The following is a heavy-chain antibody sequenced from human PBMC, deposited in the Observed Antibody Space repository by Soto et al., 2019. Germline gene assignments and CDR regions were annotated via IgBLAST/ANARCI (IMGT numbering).Heavy chain of an antibody. D-gene: IGHD5-12*01. Sequence: SDPLSLTFAVSGGSFRGNYWSPFRQPPGKGLEWIGEINHSGSTNYNPSLKSRVTISVDTSKNQFSLKLSSVTAADTAVYYCARGRWLRSAFDYWGPGTLVTVS. J-gene: IGHJ4*02. V-gene: IGHV4-34*01. CDR2: INHSGST. CDR3: ARGRWLRSAFDY. CDR1: GGSFRGNY.